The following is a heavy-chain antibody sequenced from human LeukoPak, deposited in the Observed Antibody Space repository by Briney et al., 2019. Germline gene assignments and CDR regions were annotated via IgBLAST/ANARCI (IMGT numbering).Heavy chain of an antibody. CDR2: ISSSSSYI. J-gene: IGHJ3*02. Sequence: GGSLRLSCAASGFTFSSYSMNWVRQAPGKGLEWVSSISSSSSYIYYADSVKGRFTISRDNAKNSLYLQMNSLRAEDTAVYYCARDLFEWYYYDSSGYYRVYHDAFDIWGQGTMVTVSS. D-gene: IGHD3-22*01. V-gene: IGHV3-21*04. CDR3: ARDLFEWYYYDSSGYYRVYHDAFDI. CDR1: GFTFSSYS.